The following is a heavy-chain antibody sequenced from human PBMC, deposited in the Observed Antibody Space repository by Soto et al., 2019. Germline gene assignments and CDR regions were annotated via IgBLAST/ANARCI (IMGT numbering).Heavy chain of an antibody. CDR3: VGNLLNRLES. CDR2: MNPRSGNT. Sequence: SLKXSFNASIRICITYYINCWRQATGQGLEWMGWMNPRSGNTGYAQKFQGRVSMTSNTSISTVYMELNSLRSEDTAIYYCVGNLLNRLESWGQGTLV. J-gene: IGHJ4*02. D-gene: IGHD2-8*02. V-gene: IGHV1-8*01. CDR1: IRICITYY.